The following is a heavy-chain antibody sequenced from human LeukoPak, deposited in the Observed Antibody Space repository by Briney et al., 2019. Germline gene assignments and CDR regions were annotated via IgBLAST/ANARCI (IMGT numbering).Heavy chain of an antibody. V-gene: IGHV1-69*13. CDR2: ITPIFGTA. CDR3: ARDVIAVAGTARGYYYYMDV. J-gene: IGHJ6*03. Sequence: SVKVSCKASVGTFSSYATSWVRQAPGQGLEWMGGITPIFGTANYAQKFQGRVTINADESTSTAYMELSSLRSEDTAVYYCARDVIAVAGTARGYYYYMDVWGKGTTVTISS. D-gene: IGHD6-19*01. CDR1: VGTFSSYA.